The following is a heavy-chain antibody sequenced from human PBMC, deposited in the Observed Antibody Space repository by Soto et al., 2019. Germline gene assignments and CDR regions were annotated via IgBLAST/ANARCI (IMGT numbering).Heavy chain of an antibody. CDR3: AIGVVAEAFEF. D-gene: IGHD2-15*01. CDR2: ISAYNGNT. J-gene: IGHJ3*01. Sequence: SVKLSSKASGYTIACYALRSLQQSPGQGLEWMGWISAYNGNTNYAQKLQGRVTMTTDTSTSTAYMELRSLRSDDTAVYYCAIGVVAEAFEFWVKGTMVIV. V-gene: IGHV1-18*01. CDR1: GYTIACYA.